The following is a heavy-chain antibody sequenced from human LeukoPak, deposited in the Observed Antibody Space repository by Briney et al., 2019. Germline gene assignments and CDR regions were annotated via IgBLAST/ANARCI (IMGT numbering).Heavy chain of an antibody. Sequence: GGSLRLSCAVSGFSFSTYNMNWVRQAPGKGLEWVSSISSSSSYIYYSDSVKGRFTISRDNSKNTLYLQMNSLRDEDTAVYYCARDGGQQLVFATKLHKWFDSWGQGILVTVSS. D-gene: IGHD6-13*01. V-gene: IGHV3-21*01. CDR3: ARDGGQQLVFATKLHKWFDS. J-gene: IGHJ5*01. CDR1: GFSFSTYN. CDR2: ISSSSSYI.